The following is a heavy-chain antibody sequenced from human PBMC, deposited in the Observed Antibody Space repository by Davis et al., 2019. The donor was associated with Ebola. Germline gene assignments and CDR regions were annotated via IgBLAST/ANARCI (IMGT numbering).Heavy chain of an antibody. CDR3: ARVSSTGWFYFEY. CDR2: IIPIFGTA. Sequence: AASVKVSCKASGGTFSSYAISWVRQAPGQGLEWMGGIIPIFGTANYAQKFQGGLTITADESTSTVYMELSRLRSEDTAIYYCARVSSTGWFYFEYRGQGTPVTVSS. CDR1: GGTFSSYA. V-gene: IGHV1-69*13. D-gene: IGHD6-19*01. J-gene: IGHJ4*02.